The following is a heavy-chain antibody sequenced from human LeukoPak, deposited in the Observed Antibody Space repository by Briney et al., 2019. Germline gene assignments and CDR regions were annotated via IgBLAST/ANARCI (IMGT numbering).Heavy chain of an antibody. V-gene: IGHV4-59*01. J-gene: IGHJ4*02. CDR2: IYYSGST. D-gene: IGHD3-9*01. CDR1: GGSISSYY. Sequence: SETLSLTCTVSGGSISSYYRSWIRQPPGKRLEWIGYIYYSGSTNYNPSLKSRVTISVDTSKNQFSLKLSSVTAADTAVYYCARGHDILYDYWGQGTLVTVSS. CDR3: ARGHDILYDY.